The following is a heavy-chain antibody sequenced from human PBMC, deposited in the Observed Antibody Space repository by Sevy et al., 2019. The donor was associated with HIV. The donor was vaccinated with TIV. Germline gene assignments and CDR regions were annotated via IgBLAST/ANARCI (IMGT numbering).Heavy chain of an antibody. CDR2: ISGSGAGT. J-gene: IGHJ4*02. V-gene: IGHV3-23*01. CDR1: GFTFSTYA. CDR3: AKTGRRISDLDY. Sequence: GGSLRLSCAASGFTFSTYAMSWVRQAPGKGLEWVSAISGSGAGTYYADSVKGRFTISRDNSKNTLYVQMNSLRAEDTAVYYCAKTGRRISDLDYWGQGTLVTVSS. D-gene: IGHD3-10*01.